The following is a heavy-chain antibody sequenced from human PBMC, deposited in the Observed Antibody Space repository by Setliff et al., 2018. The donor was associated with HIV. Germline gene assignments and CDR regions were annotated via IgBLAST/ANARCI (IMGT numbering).Heavy chain of an antibody. CDR3: VRDLTTIVTRKVFDI. V-gene: IGHV3-48*03. CDR2: ISSSGGTI. J-gene: IGHJ3*02. CDR1: GFTFSRYE. Sequence: GGSLRLSCAASGFTFSRYEMNWVRQAPGKGLEWVSYISSSGGTIYYADSVKGRFTISRDNSKNTLYVQMNSLRADDTAVYYCVRDLTTIVTRKVFDIWGQGTMVTVSS. D-gene: IGHD4-4*01.